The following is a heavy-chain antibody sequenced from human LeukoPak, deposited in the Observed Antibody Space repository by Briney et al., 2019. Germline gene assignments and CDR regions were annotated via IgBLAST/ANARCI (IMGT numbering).Heavy chain of an antibody. Sequence: SETLSLTCAVYGGSFSGYYWSWIRQPPGKGLEWIGYIYYSGSTNYNPSLKSRVTVSVDTSKNQFSLKLSSVTAADTAVYYCARHKRRDGYRSGYFDYWGQGTLVTVSS. D-gene: IGHD5-24*01. V-gene: IGHV4-59*01. CDR3: ARHKRRDGYRSGYFDY. CDR2: IYYSGST. CDR1: GGSFSGYY. J-gene: IGHJ4*02.